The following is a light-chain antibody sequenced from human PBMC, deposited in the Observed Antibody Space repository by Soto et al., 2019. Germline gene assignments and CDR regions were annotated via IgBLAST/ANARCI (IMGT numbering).Light chain of an antibody. Sequence: QSALTQPASVSGSPGQSITISCTGTSSDVGGYNHVSWYQQHPGKAPKLMIYDVSDRPSGVSNRFSGSKSGNTDSLTISGLQAEDEADYYCSSYTSSTTHVLFGGGTTLPVL. CDR3: SSYTSSTTHVL. CDR1: SSDVGGYNH. J-gene: IGLJ2*01. CDR2: DVS. V-gene: IGLV2-14*01.